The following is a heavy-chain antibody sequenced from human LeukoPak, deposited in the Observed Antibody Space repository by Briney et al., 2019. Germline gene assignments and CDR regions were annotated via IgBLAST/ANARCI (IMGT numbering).Heavy chain of an antibody. CDR1: GFTFSSYG. Sequence: GGSLRLSCAASGFTFSSYGMHWVRQAPGKGLEWVAFIRYDGSNKYYADSVKGRFTISRDNSKNTLYLQMNSLRAEDTAVYYCAKALHSSSAEGFDPWGQGTLVTVSS. D-gene: IGHD6-6*01. CDR3: AKALHSSSAEGFDP. CDR2: IRYDGSNK. J-gene: IGHJ5*02. V-gene: IGHV3-30*02.